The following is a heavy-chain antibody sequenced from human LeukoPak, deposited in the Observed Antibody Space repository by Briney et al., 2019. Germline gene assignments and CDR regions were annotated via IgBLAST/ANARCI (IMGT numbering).Heavy chain of an antibody. V-gene: IGHV3-74*01. CDR3: ARGGSDTAMAHDY. Sequence: GGSLRLSCAASGFTFSNYWMQWVRQAPGKGLVWVSRINDDGSTTSYADSVKGRFTISRDNAKNTLYLQVNSLRAEDTAVYFCARGGSDTAMAHDYWGQGTLVTVSS. D-gene: IGHD5-18*01. CDR2: INDDGSTT. J-gene: IGHJ4*02. CDR1: GFTFSNYW.